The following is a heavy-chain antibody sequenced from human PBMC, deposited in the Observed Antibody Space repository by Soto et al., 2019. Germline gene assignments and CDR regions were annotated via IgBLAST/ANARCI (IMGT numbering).Heavy chain of an antibody. CDR3: ARAIRDLLLSDY. CDR2: MNPESANT. CDR1: GYTFTNYD. D-gene: IGHD2-15*01. V-gene: IGHV1-8*01. J-gene: IGHJ4*02. Sequence: QVQLVQSGAEVKQPGASVKVSCRTSGYTFTNYDISWVRQATGQGLEWMGWMNPESANTGYAQKFQGRVTLTRDASTSTAYMELISMQSENTAMYYGARAIRDLLLSDYWGPGSLVIVS.